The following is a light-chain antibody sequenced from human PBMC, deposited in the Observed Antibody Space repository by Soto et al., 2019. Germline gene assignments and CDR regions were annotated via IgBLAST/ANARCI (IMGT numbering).Light chain of an antibody. V-gene: IGKV1-39*01. Sequence: MTHSPLSIAVTPGEPASIICGASQSVSNWLAWYQQHPGKAPKLLSDDVSSLESGVPSRFSGRGSGTDFTLTSSSLQTEDFATYYCQQSYSTPLTFGGGTKVDNK. J-gene: IGKJ4*01. CDR2: DVS. CDR1: QSVSNW. CDR3: QQSYSTPLT.